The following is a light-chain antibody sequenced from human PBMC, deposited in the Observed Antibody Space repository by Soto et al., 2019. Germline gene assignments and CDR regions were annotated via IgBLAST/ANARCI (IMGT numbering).Light chain of an antibody. V-gene: IGKV3-20*01. J-gene: IGKJ3*01. CDR1: QSVSSSY. Sequence: ENVLTQSPGTLSLSPGEKDTQSCRASQSVSSSYLAWYQQKPGQAPRLLIYGASSRATGIPDRFSGSGSGTDFTLTISRLEPEDFAVYYCQQYGSSLPFTFGPGTKVDIK. CDR3: QQYGSSLPFT. CDR2: GAS.